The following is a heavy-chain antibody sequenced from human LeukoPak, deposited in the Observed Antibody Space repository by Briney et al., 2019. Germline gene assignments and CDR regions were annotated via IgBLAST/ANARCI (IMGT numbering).Heavy chain of an antibody. CDR2: ISANNGET. V-gene: IGHV1-18*04. CDR3: ARVPPSAHQLLSSDY. D-gene: IGHD2-2*01. J-gene: IGHJ4*02. CDR1: GYTFTNHG. Sequence: ASVMVSCKTSGYTFTNHGISWVRQAPGQGLEWMSWISANNGETRYAQNFQGRVTMTTDTSTTTAYMELRSLRSDDTAVYYCARVPPSAHQLLSSDYWGQGTQVTVSS.